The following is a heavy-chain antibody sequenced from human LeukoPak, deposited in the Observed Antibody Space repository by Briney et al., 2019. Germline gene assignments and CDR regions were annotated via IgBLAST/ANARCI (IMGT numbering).Heavy chain of an antibody. CDR1: GFTFSSYA. V-gene: IGHV3-23*01. D-gene: IGHD6-19*01. J-gene: IGHJ4*02. Sequence: GGSLRLYCSASGFTFSSYAMSWVPQAPGKGLEWISTIRGSGGGTYYADSVKGRFTSSRDNSKNSLYLQMNSLRDEDTALYYCAKAGIGVVGYFDYWGQGTLVTVSS. CDR3: AKAGIGVVGYFDY. CDR2: IRGSGGGT.